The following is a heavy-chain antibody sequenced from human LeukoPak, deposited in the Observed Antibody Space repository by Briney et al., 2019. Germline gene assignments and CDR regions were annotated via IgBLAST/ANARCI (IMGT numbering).Heavy chain of an antibody. Sequence: GGSLRLSCAASGFTFSSYAMSWVRQAPGKGLEWVSTISGSGDSTYYADSVKGRFTVSRDNSKNALYLQMNSLRAEDTAVYYCAKVMTRTMVRGVPPSDYWGQGTLVTVSS. CDR3: AKVMTRTMVRGVPPSDY. D-gene: IGHD3-10*01. V-gene: IGHV3-23*01. CDR2: ISGSGDST. CDR1: GFTFSSYA. J-gene: IGHJ4*02.